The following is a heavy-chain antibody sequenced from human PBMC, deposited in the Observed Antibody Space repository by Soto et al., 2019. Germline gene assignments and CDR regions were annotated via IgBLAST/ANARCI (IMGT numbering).Heavy chain of an antibody. J-gene: IGHJ4*02. CDR3: TRGPRPTSTCTGAF. CDR1: GFTFRMYW. CDR2: INDDGIST. V-gene: IGHV3-74*01. D-gene: IGHD3-10*02. Sequence: GGSLRLSCAASGFTFRMYWMHWVRQVPGKGPEWVSRINDDGISTNYADSVKGRFTISRDNAKNTLYLQMNALRVEDTGVYYCTRGPRPTSTCTGAFWGQGTLVTVSS.